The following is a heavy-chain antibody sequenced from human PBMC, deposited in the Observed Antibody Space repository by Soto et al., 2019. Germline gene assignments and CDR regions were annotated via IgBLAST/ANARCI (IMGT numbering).Heavy chain of an antibody. CDR1: GGSFSGYY. V-gene: IGHV4-34*01. CDR2: INHSGST. Sequence: PSETLSLTCAVYGGSFSGYYWSWIRQPPGKGLEWIGEINHSGSTNYNPSIKSRVTISVDTSKNQFSLKLSSVTAADTAVYYCARGRNYYGSGSYSNNWFDPWGQGTLVTVSS. CDR3: ARGRNYYGSGSYSNNWFDP. D-gene: IGHD3-10*01. J-gene: IGHJ5*02.